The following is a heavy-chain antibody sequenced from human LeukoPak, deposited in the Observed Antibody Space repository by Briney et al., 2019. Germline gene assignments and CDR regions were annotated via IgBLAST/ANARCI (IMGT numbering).Heavy chain of an antibody. CDR1: GFTFADHA. CDR2: ISYDGSNK. CDR3: AREIVGPVDY. J-gene: IGHJ4*02. V-gene: IGHV3-30-3*01. D-gene: IGHD1-26*01. Sequence: PGGSLRLSCVASGFTFADHAMHWVRQAPGKGLEWVAVISYDGSNKYYADSVKGRFTISRDNSKNTLYLQMNSLRAEDTAVYYCAREIVGPVDYWGQGTLVTVSS.